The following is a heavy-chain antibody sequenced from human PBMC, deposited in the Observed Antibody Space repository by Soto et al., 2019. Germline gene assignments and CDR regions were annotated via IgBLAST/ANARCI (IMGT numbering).Heavy chain of an antibody. Sequence: ASVKVCCKVPGYTLTELSMHWVRQAPGKGLEWMGGFDPEDGETIYAQKLQGRVTMTEDTSTDTAYMELSSLRSEDTAVYYCASYTATTVVTRPHYWGQGTLVTVSS. V-gene: IGHV1-24*01. CDR1: GYTLTELS. D-gene: IGHD4-17*01. CDR3: ASYTATTVVTRPHY. J-gene: IGHJ4*02. CDR2: FDPEDGET.